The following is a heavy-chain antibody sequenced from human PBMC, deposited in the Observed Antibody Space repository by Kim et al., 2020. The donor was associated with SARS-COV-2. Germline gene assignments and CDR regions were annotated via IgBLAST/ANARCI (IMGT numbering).Heavy chain of an antibody. CDR2: IYYSGST. V-gene: IGHV4-30-4*01. CDR1: GGSISSGDYY. J-gene: IGHJ4*02. Sequence: SETLSLTCTVSGGSISSGDYYWSWIRQPPGKGLEWIGYIYYSGSTYYNPSLKSRVTISVDTSKNQFSLKLSSVTAADTAVYYCARGRIAARLKVFDYWGQGTLVTVSS. D-gene: IGHD6-6*01. CDR3: ARGRIAARLKVFDY.